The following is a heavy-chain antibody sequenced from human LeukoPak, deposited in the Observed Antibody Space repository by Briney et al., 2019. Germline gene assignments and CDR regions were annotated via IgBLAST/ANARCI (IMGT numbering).Heavy chain of an antibody. CDR2: ISSSMSTK. V-gene: IGHV3-48*02. J-gene: IGHJ6*02. CDR3: ARGYNYGPPNGMDV. CDR1: GFTFSSYR. Sequence: QPGGSLLLSCAASGFTFSSYRMNWVRQALGKGLEWVSFISSSMSTKYYADSVKGRFTISRDNAKNSLYLQMNSLRDEDTAVYYCARGYNYGPPNGMDVWGQGTTVTVSS. D-gene: IGHD1-1*01.